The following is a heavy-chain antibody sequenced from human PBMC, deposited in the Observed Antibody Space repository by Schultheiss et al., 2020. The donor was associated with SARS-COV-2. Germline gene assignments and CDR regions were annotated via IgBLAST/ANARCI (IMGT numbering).Heavy chain of an antibody. CDR3: ARDVGTKVGIFAFDI. V-gene: IGHV1-69*06. CDR1: GYTFSSYT. D-gene: IGHD4-17*01. J-gene: IGHJ3*02. Sequence: SVKVSCKASGYTFSSYTISWVRQAPGQGLEWMGGIIPIFGTANYAQKFQGRVSNPADKSTSTAYMELSSLRSEDTAVYYCARDVGTKVGIFAFDIWGQGTMVTVSS. CDR2: IIPIFGTA.